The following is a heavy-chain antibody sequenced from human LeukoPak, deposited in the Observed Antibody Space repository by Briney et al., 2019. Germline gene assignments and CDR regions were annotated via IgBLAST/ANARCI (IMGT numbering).Heavy chain of an antibody. V-gene: IGHV4-4*07. CDR2: FYDSGRT. J-gene: IGHJ3*02. CDR3: ARRAVTSPNDDAFDI. CDR1: GGSISGYY. D-gene: IGHD4-17*01. Sequence: PSETLSLTCTVSGGSISGYYWSWIRQPAGKGLEWTGLFYDSGRTTYNPSLKSRVTMSVATSKNQFSLKVSSVTAADTAVYYCARRAVTSPNDDAFDIWGQGTRVTVSS.